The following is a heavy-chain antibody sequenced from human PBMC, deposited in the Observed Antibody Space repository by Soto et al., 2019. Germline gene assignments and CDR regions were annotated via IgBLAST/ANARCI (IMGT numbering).Heavy chain of an antibody. J-gene: IGHJ4*02. V-gene: IGHV3-21*06. D-gene: IGHD2-15*01. CDR1: GFTFGTNS. Sequence: EVQLVESGGGLVKPGGSLRLSCAASGFTFGTNSMFWVRQAPGKGLEWVASLSGDSTYIFHADSVKGLFAISRDNAMNSRYLQMDSLGADDSAVYHCARGGIVVVVAAARPLDYWVQGTLVTVSS. CDR3: ARGGIVVVVAAARPLDY. CDR2: LSGDSTYI.